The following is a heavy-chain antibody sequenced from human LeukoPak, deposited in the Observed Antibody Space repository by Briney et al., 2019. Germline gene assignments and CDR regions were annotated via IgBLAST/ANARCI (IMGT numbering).Heavy chain of an antibody. V-gene: IGHV3-21*01. Sequence: PGGSLRLSCAASGFTFNSYNMNWVRQAPGKGLEWVSSITSSSAYMYYADSVKGRFTISRDNAKNSLYLQMNSLRAEDTAVYYCARDHPVVGAPRDAFDIWGQGTMVTVSS. D-gene: IGHD1-26*01. CDR1: GFTFNSYN. CDR3: ARDHPVVGAPRDAFDI. J-gene: IGHJ3*02. CDR2: ITSSSAYM.